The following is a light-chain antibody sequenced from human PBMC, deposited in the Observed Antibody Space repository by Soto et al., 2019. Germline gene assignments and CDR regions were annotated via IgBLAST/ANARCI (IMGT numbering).Light chain of an antibody. Sequence: DIQLTQSPSSLSASVGDRFTITCRASQGISSYLAWYQQKPGKAPKLLIYAASTLQSGVPSRFSGSGSGTDFTLTISSLQSEDFATYYCQQYYLYPRTFGQGTKVDIK. CDR1: QGISSY. V-gene: IGKV1-9*01. J-gene: IGKJ1*01. CDR2: AAS. CDR3: QQYYLYPRT.